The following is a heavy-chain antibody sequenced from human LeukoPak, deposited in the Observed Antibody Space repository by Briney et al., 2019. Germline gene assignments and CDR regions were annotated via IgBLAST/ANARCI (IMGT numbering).Heavy chain of an antibody. CDR1: GGSFSGYY. J-gene: IGHJ4*02. CDR2: INHSGST. D-gene: IGHD2-2*01. Sequence: SETLSLTCAVSGGSFSGYYWSWIRQPPGKGPEWIGEINHSGSTNYNPSLKSRVTILVDTSKNQFSLKLSSVTAADTAVYYCARGVRYCSSTSCYEFDYWGQGTLVTVSS. V-gene: IGHV4-34*01. CDR3: ARGVRYCSSTSCYEFDY.